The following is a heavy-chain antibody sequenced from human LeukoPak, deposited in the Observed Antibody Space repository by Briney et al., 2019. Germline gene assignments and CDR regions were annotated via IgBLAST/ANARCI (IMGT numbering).Heavy chain of an antibody. V-gene: IGHV3-23*01. D-gene: IGHD6-13*01. CDR3: ANRNAPGIAGY. CDR1: GFTFSSYA. J-gene: IGHJ4*02. Sequence: GGSLRLSCAASGFTFSSYAMSWVRQAPGKGLEWVSAISGSGGSTYYADSVKGRFTISRDNSKNTLYLQVNSLRAEDTAVYYCANRNAPGIAGYWGQGTLVTVSS. CDR2: ISGSGGST.